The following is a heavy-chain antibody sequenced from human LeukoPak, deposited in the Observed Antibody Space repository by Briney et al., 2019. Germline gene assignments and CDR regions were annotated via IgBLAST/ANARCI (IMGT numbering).Heavy chain of an antibody. CDR2: ISGSGGST. CDR1: GFTFSSYA. J-gene: IGHJ4*02. V-gene: IGHV3-23*01. CDR3: AKVQGYCSGGSCWRFDY. Sequence: PGGSLRLSCAASGFTFSSYAMSWVRQAPGKGLEWVSAISGSGGSTYYADSVKGRFTISRDNSKNTLYLQMNSLRAEDTAVYYCAKVQGYCSGGSCWRFDYWGQGTLVTVSS. D-gene: IGHD2-15*01.